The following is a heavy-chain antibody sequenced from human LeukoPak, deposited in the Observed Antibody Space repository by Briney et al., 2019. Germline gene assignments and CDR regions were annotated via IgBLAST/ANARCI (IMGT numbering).Heavy chain of an antibody. CDR1: GFTFDDYA. J-gene: IGHJ4*02. CDR3: AKGAMVRGVITRFDY. CDR2: ISWNSGSI. Sequence: GGSLRLSCAASGFTFDDYAMHWVRQAPGKGLEWVSGISWNSGSIGYADSVKGRFTISRDNAKNSLYLQMNSLRAEDTALYYCAKGAMVRGVITRFDYRGQGTLVTVSS. V-gene: IGHV3-9*01. D-gene: IGHD3-10*01.